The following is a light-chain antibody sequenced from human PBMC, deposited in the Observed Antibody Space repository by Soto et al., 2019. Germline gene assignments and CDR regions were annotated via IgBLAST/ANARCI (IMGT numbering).Light chain of an antibody. CDR2: DVY. J-gene: IGLJ1*01. CDR3: TSYTSTSTPYV. CDR1: ISEVGRYTY. Sequence: QSVLTQPSSVSGSSRQLITISSAGTISEVGRYTYVSWYQQHPGKAPKLIIYDVYNRPSGVSTRFSGSKSGNTASLTISGLQAEDEADYYCTSYTSTSTPYVFGGGTKVTVL. V-gene: IGLV2-14*01.